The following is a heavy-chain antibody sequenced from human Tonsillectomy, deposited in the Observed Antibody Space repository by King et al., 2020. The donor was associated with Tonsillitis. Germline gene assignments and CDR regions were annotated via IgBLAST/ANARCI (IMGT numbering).Heavy chain of an antibody. V-gene: IGHV4-61*02. D-gene: IGHD2-2*01. CDR2: IYTSGST. CDR3: ARGIVVVPAAMGGDAFDI. J-gene: IGHJ3*02. Sequence: QVPLQESGPGLVKPSQTLSLTCTVSGGSISSGSYYWSWIRQPAGKGLEWIGRIYTSGSTNYNPSLKSRVTMSVDTSKKQFSLKLSSVTAADTAVYYCARGIVVVPAAMGGDAFDIWGQGTMVTVSS. CDR1: GGSISSGSYY.